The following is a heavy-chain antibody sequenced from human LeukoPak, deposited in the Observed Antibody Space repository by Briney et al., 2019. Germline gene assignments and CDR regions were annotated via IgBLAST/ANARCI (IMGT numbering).Heavy chain of an antibody. CDR3: ARVPRRTSGRYDQVDY. D-gene: IGHD1-26*01. CDR1: GGTFSSYG. J-gene: IGHJ4*02. Sequence: ASVKVSCKASGGTFSSYGISWVRQAPGQGLEWMGWISAYNGNTNYAQKLQGRVTMTTDTSTSTAYMELRSLRSDDTAVYYCARVPRRTSGRYDQVDYWGQGTLVTVSS. CDR2: ISAYNGNT. V-gene: IGHV1-18*01.